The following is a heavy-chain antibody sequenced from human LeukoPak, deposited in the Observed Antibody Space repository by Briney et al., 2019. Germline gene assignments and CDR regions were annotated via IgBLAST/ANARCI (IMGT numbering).Heavy chain of an antibody. V-gene: IGHV1-8*01. CDR3: ARTPIRVAARLRWFDP. D-gene: IGHD6-6*01. J-gene: IGHJ5*02. Sequence: GASVKVSCKASGYTSTSYDINWVRQATGQGLEWMGWMNPNSGNTGYAQKFQGRVTMTRNTSISTAYMELSSLRSEDTAVYYCARTPIRVAARLRWFDPWGQGTLVTVSS. CDR1: GYTSTSYD. CDR2: MNPNSGNT.